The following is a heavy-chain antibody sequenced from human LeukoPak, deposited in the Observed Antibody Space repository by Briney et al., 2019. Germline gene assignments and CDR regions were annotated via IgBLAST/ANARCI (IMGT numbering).Heavy chain of an antibody. V-gene: IGHV1-69*05. D-gene: IGHD3-22*01. CDR3: ARDLGAYYYDSSGY. J-gene: IGHJ4*02. CDR1: GGTFSSYA. CDR2: IIPIFGTA. Sequence: ASVKVSCKASGGTFSSYAINWVRQAPGQGLEWMGGIIPIFGTANYAQKLQGRVTMTTDTSTSTAYMELRSLRSDDTAVYYCARDLGAYYYDSSGYWGQGTLVTVSS.